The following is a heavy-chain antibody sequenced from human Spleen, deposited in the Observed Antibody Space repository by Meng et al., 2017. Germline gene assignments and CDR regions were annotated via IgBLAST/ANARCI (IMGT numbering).Heavy chain of an antibody. J-gene: IGHJ4*02. D-gene: IGHD3-10*01. CDR2: INGGNGNT. V-gene: IGHV1-3*01. Sequence: QVQLLQSGLEVKKPGASMKVSCKAAGYTFTSYAIHWVRQAPGQRLEWMGWINGGNGNTKYSQKFQGRVTITRDTSASIAYMELSSLRSEDTAVYYCVRCYYYGSGTFDYWGQGTLVTVSS. CDR3: VRCYYYGSGTFDY. CDR1: GYTFTSYA.